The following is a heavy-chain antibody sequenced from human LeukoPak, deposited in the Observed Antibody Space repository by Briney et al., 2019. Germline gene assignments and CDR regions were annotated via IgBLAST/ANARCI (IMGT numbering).Heavy chain of an antibody. Sequence: GGSLRLSCAASGFTFSSYEMNWVRQAPGKGLEWVSYISSSGSTIYYADSVKGRFTISRDNAKNSLYLQMNSLRAEDTAVYYCARGLWFGELLSHFDYWGQGTLVTVSS. D-gene: IGHD3-10*01. CDR2: ISSSGSTI. J-gene: IGHJ4*02. V-gene: IGHV3-48*03. CDR3: ARGLWFGELLSHFDY. CDR1: GFTFSSYE.